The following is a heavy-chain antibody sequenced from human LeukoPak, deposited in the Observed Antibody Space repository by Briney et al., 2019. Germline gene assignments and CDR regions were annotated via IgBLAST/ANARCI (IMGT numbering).Heavy chain of an antibody. CDR3: EKDWTWGIDY. CDR2: MRRGGNLE. D-gene: IGHD3/OR15-3a*01. CDR1: GVSLRFSG. J-gene: IGHJ4*02. V-gene: IGHV3-30*02. Sequence: GGSLKLSCAVSGVSLRFSGMHWVRQAPGKGLEWVAFMRRGGNLETYTDSVKGRFTISIDESQNALFLEMKSLRPDDTAIYYCEKDWTWGIDYWGQGAPVTVSS.